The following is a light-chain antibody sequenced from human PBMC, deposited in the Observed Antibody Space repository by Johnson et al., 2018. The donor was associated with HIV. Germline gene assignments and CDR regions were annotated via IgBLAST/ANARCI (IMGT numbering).Light chain of an antibody. CDR3: GTWHTSLSGGGV. Sequence: QSVLTQPPSVSAAPGQKVTISCSGSSSNIGNNYVSWYQQLPGTAPKVLIHENNKRPSGIPDRFSGSKSGTSATLGITGLQTGDEADYYCGTWHTSLSGGGVFGTWTKVTVL. CDR2: ENN. J-gene: IGLJ1*01. V-gene: IGLV1-51*02. CDR1: SSNIGNNY.